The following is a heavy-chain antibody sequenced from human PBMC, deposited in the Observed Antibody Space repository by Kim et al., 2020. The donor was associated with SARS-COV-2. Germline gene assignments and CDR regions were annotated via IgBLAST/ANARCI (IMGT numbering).Heavy chain of an antibody. CDR3: ARHFRGTSIRFLGLYHFDS. J-gene: IGHJ4*02. D-gene: IGHD3-3*01. Sequence: SETLSLTCTVSGGSISSSGYYWGWIRQPPGKGLEWIGSVYYTGATYYDPSLKSRVTISVDTSKNQFSLKLNSVTAADTAVYDCARHFRGTSIRFLGLYHFDSWGQGTLVTVSS. CDR2: VYYTGAT. CDR1: GGSISSSGYY. V-gene: IGHV4-39*01.